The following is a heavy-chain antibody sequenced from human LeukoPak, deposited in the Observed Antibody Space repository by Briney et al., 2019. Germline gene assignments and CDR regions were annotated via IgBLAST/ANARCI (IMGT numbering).Heavy chain of an antibody. Sequence: ASETLSLTCTVSGGSISSGDYYWRWIRQPPGKGLEWIGYIYYSGSTYYNPSLKSRVTISVDTSKNQFSLKLSSVTAADTAVYYCARVERVVVAASLYWYFDLWGRGTLVTVSS. D-gene: IGHD2-15*01. V-gene: IGHV4-30-4*01. CDR2: IYYSGST. J-gene: IGHJ2*01. CDR1: GGSISSGDYY. CDR3: ARVERVVVAASLYWYFDL.